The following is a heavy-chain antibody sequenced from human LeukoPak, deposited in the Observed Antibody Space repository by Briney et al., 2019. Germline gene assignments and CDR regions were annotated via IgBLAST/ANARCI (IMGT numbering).Heavy chain of an antibody. CDR3: ARVVGWEPDAFDI. Sequence: ASVKVSCKASGYAFTGYYMHWVRQAPGQGLEWMGWINPNSGGTNYAQKFQVWVTMTRDTSISTAYMELSRLRSDDTAVYYCARVVGWEPDAFDIWGQGTMVTVSS. CDR2: INPNSGGT. CDR1: GYAFTGYY. D-gene: IGHD1-26*01. V-gene: IGHV1-2*04. J-gene: IGHJ3*02.